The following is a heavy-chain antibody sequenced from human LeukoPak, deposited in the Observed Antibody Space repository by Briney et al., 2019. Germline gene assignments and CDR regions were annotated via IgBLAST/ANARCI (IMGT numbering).Heavy chain of an antibody. CDR1: GGSISGSNSSRTYY. D-gene: IGHD3-3*01. CDR2: MYYSGGT. Sequence: NPSETLSLTCTVSGGSISGSNSSRTYYWGWIRQPPGKGLEWIGNMYYSGGTYYNPSLKSRVTISVDASKNQFSLKLNSVTAADTAVYYCATSLWSVYYFDYWGQGILVTVSS. J-gene: IGHJ4*02. CDR3: ATSLWSVYYFDY. V-gene: IGHV4-39*01.